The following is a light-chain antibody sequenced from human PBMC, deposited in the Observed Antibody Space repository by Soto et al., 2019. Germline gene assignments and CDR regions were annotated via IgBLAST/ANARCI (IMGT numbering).Light chain of an antibody. CDR3: GTWDSSLSAVV. CDR2: DNN. Sequence: QSVLTQPPSVSAAPGQKVTIPCSGSSSKIGNNYISWYQQVPGTAPKLLIYDNNKRPSGIPDRFSGSKSGTSATLGITGLQTGDEADYYCGTWDSSLSAVVIGGGTKLTVL. J-gene: IGLJ2*01. V-gene: IGLV1-51*01. CDR1: SSKIGNNY.